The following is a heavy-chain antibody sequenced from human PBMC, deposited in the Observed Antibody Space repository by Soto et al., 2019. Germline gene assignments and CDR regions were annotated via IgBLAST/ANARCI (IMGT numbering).Heavy chain of an antibody. CDR3: TGEVASGY. D-gene: IGHD2-8*02. CDR1: GFPVSTYG. J-gene: IGHJ4*02. Sequence: QVQLVESGGGVVQPARSLRLSCAVSGFPVSTYGMHWVRQAPGKGLEWVAVISRDGGTKYYVDSVKGRFTISRDNSRNTLFLEMNSLRSDDMAVYYCTGEVASGYWGQGTLVTVSS. V-gene: IGHV3-30*03. CDR2: ISRDGGTK.